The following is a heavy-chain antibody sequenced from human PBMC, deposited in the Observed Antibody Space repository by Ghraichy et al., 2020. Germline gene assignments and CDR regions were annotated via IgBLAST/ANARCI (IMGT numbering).Heavy chain of an antibody. CDR3: AKDHATGNYYYGMDV. CDR2: ISYDGSNK. V-gene: IGHV3-30*18. D-gene: IGHD2-15*01. Sequence: GGSLRLSCAASGFTFSSYGMHWVRQAPGKGLEWVAVISYDGSNKYYADSVKGRFTISRDNSKNTLYLQMNSLRAEDTAVYYCAKDHATGNYYYGMDVWGQGTTVTVSS. CDR1: GFTFSSYG. J-gene: IGHJ6*02.